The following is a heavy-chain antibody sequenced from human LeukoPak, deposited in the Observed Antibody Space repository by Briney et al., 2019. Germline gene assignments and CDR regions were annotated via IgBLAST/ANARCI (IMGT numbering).Heavy chain of an antibody. V-gene: IGHV4-34*01. CDR2: INHSGST. J-gene: IGHJ4*02. CDR1: GGSFSGYY. D-gene: IGHD3/OR15-3a*01. CDR3: ARQTGSGLFILP. Sequence: PSETLSLTCAVYGGSFSGYYWSWIRQPPGKGLEWIGEINHSGSTNYNPSLKSRVTISVDTSKNQFSLKLSSVTATDTAVYYCARQTGSGLFILPGGQGTLVTVSS.